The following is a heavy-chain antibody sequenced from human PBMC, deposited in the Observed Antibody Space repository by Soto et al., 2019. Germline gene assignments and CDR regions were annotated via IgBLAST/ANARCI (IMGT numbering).Heavy chain of an antibody. V-gene: IGHV3-21*01. Sequence: GGSLRLSCAASGFTFSTYSMNWVRQAPGKGLEWVSSISSSRSIIYYADSVKGRFTNYRDNAKNTLYLQMNSLRAEDTAVFYCAKGSNVALSHYSSSWYGKPGNLHNYGMDVWGQGTTVTVSS. D-gene: IGHD6-13*01. CDR3: AKGSNVALSHYSSSWYGKPGNLHNYGMDV. CDR2: ISSSRSII. CDR1: GFTFSTYS. J-gene: IGHJ6*02.